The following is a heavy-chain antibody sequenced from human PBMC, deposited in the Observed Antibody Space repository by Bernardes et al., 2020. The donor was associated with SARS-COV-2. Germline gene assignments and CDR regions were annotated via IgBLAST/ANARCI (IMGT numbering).Heavy chain of an antibody. CDR2: VYPKSGDT. V-gene: IGHV1-2*02. D-gene: IGHD6-13*01. Sequence: VKVSCKASGYTFTDYHIHWVRQAPGQGLEWMGWVYPKSGDTSFAQNFQGRVTMTRDTSVSTAYMELSRLRFDDTAVYYCASVTWSSHDGFDIWGQGTVVTVSS. J-gene: IGHJ3*02. CDR1: GYTFTDYH. CDR3: ASVTWSSHDGFDI.